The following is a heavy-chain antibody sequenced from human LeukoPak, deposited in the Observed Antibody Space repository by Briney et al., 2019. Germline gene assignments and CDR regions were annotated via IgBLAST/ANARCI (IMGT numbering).Heavy chain of an antibody. D-gene: IGHD6-13*01. CDR2: ISYDGSNK. Sequence: GRSLRLSCAAPGFTFSSYGMHWVRQAPGKALVWVAVISYDGSNKYCADSVKGRFTISRDDSKNTLYLQMNSLRAEDTAVYYCAKDRSSSWSFDYWGQGTLVTVSS. V-gene: IGHV3-30*18. CDR3: AKDRSSSWSFDY. CDR1: GFTFSSYG. J-gene: IGHJ4*02.